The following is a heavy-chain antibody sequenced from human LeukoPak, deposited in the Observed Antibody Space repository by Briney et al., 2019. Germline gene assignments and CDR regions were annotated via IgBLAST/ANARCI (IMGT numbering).Heavy chain of an antibody. V-gene: IGHV3-74*01. Sequence: GGSLRLSCAASGLTFNSYEIHWVRQAPGKGLVWVSRINSDGSSTTYADSVRGRFTISRDNAKNTLYLQMNSLRAEDTAVYYCASTVGPNYFDSWGQGTLVTVSP. CDR3: ASTVGPNYFDS. J-gene: IGHJ4*02. CDR2: INSDGSST. CDR1: GLTFNSYE.